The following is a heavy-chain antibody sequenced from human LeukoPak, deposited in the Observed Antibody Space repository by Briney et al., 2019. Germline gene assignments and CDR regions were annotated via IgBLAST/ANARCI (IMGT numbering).Heavy chain of an antibody. CDR1: GYTFIGYY. CDR2: INPNSGGT. J-gene: IGHJ4*02. CDR3: ARVRDNSGGYSYASSFDY. Sequence: ASVKVSCKASGYTFIGYYLHWVRQAPGQGLEWMGWINPNSGGTKYAQKFQGRVTMTRNTSISTAYMELSRLRSDDTAVYYCARVRDNSGGYSYASSFDYWGQGSLVTVSS. D-gene: IGHD5-18*01. V-gene: IGHV1-2*02.